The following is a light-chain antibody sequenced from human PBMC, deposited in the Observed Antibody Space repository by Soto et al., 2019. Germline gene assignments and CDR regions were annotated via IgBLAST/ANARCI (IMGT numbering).Light chain of an antibody. V-gene: IGKV3-15*01. Sequence: ELVITQSPATLSVSPGERATLSCRASQSVRSNLAWYQQKPGQPPRLLVYGASNRATGIPARFSGSGSGTEFTLTISSLXSEDFAVYYCQEYNNWPSLTFGGGTKVDIK. CDR1: QSVRSN. J-gene: IGKJ4*01. CDR3: QEYNNWPSLT. CDR2: GAS.